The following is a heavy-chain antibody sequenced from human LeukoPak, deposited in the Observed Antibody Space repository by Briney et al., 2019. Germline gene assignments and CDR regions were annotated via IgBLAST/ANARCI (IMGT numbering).Heavy chain of an antibody. CDR3: AKDGHLPGDYEPDYFDY. CDR1: GFTFSSYG. D-gene: IGHD4-17*01. J-gene: IGHJ4*02. Sequence: PGGSLRLSCAASGFTFSSYGMHWVRPAPGKGLAWVAVISYDGSNKYYADSVKGRFTISRDNSKNTLYLQMNSLRAEDTAVYYCAKDGHLPGDYEPDYFDYWGQGTLVTVSS. V-gene: IGHV3-30*18. CDR2: ISYDGSNK.